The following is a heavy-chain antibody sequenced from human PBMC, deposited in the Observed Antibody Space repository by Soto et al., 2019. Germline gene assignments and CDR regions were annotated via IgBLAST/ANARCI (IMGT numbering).Heavy chain of an antibody. CDR1: GGTFSSYA. Sequence: QVQLVQSGAEVKKPGSSVKVSCKASGGTFSSYAISWVRQAPGRGLEWMGGIIPIFGTANYAQKSQGRVTIAGDESTSTAYMELSRLRSEDKAVYYCARGGTIVLVPTAISWFDPWGQGTLVTVSS. V-gene: IGHV1-69*12. CDR2: IIPIFGTA. J-gene: IGHJ5*02. CDR3: ARGGTIVLVPTAISWFDP. D-gene: IGHD2-2*01.